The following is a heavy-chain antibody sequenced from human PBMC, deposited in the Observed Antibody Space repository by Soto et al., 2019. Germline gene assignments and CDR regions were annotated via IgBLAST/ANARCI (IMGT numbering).Heavy chain of an antibody. CDR3: ASGPGGPDGPGDY. CDR1: GYTFTSYA. Sequence: QVQLVQSGAEVKKPGASVKVSCKASGYTFTSYAMHWVRQAPGQRLEWMGWINAGNGNTKYSQKFQGRVTITRDTSASTAYMELSSVRSEDRAVYYCASGPGGPDGPGDYWGQGTLVTVSS. D-gene: IGHD2-15*01. CDR2: INAGNGNT. V-gene: IGHV1-3*01. J-gene: IGHJ4*02.